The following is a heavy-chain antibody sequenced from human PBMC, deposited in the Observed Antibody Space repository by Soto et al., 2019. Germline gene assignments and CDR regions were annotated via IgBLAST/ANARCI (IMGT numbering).Heavy chain of an antibody. Sequence: QVQLVESGGGLVKPGGSLRLSCAVSGFTFSDYYRTWIRQAPGKGLEWVSYISSSTSHTNYADSVKGRFTISRDNAKNSLFLQMNSLRAEDTAVYYCARGRGAAADYFDFWGQGTLVTVS. J-gene: IGHJ4*02. CDR3: ARGRGAAADYFDF. D-gene: IGHD6-13*01. V-gene: IGHV3-11*05. CDR2: ISSSTSHT. CDR1: GFTFSDYY.